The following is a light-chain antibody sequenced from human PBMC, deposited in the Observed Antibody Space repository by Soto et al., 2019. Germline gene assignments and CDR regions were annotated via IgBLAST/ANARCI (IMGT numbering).Light chain of an antibody. V-gene: IGKV3-20*01. CDR3: QQYGTSPMT. Sequence: SPGTRSLFPGERAPPSCRASQNFGSTYLAWYQQKRGQAPRFLISGASSRATGIPDRFSGSGSATDFSLIISSLEPEDFALYFCQQYGTSPMTFGQGTRLEIK. CDR1: QNFGSTY. CDR2: GAS. J-gene: IGKJ5*01.